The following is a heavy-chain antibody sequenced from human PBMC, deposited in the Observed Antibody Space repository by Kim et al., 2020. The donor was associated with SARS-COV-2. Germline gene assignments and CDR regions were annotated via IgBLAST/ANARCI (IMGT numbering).Heavy chain of an antibody. CDR2: IYYSGST. Sequence: SETLSLTCTVSGGSISSSSYYWGWIRQPPGKGLDWIGSIYYSGSTYYNPSLKSRVTISVDTSKNQFSLKLSSVTAADTAVYYCARDLMGARYFDYWGQGTLVTVSS. CDR1: GGSISSSSYY. J-gene: IGHJ4*02. CDR3: ARDLMGARYFDY. D-gene: IGHD1-26*01. V-gene: IGHV4-39*07.